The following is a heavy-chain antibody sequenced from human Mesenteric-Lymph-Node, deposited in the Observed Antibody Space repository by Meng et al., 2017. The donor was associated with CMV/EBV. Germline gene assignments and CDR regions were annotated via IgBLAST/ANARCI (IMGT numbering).Heavy chain of an antibody. Sequence: GESLKISCAASGFTFSSYSMNWVRQAPGKGLEWVSYISSSSSTIYYADSVKGRFTISRDNAKNSLYLQMNSLRAEDTAVYYCARGMSEQLVRGWYYYYGMDVWGQGTTVTVSS. V-gene: IGHV3-48*04. J-gene: IGHJ6*02. CDR1: GFTFSSYS. CDR3: ARGMSEQLVRGWYYYYGMDV. CDR2: ISSSSSTI. D-gene: IGHD6-13*01.